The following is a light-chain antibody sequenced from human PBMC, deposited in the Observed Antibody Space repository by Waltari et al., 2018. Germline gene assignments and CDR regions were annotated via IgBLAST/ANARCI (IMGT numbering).Light chain of an antibody. CDR3: QQYESSVMYT. CDR2: GGS. V-gene: IGKV3-20*01. J-gene: IGKJ2*01. Sequence: VLTQSPGTLSLSPGERATLSCRASQSLKRTRLVRYQQKSGQAPGLLIYGGSSRAAGIPDRFSGSGSGTDFTLTISRLEPEDSAVYYCQQYESSVMYTFGQGTKVEIK. CDR1: QSLKRTR.